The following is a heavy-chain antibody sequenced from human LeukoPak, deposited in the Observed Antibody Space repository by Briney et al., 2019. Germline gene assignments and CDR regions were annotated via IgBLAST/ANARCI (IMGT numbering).Heavy chain of an antibody. CDR2: ISAYNGNT. CDR1: GYTFTSYG. V-gene: IGHV1-18*01. J-gene: IGHJ3*02. D-gene: IGHD2-15*01. CDR3: ARVWELVAATRLQVNPDAFDI. Sequence: ASVKVSCKASGYTFTSYGISWVRQAPGQGLEWMGWISAYNGNTNYAQKLQVRVTMTTDTSTSTAYMELRSLRSDDTAVYYCARVWELVAATRLQVNPDAFDIWGQGTMVTVSS.